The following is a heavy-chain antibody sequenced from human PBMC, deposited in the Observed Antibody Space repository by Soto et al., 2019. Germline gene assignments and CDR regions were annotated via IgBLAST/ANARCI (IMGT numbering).Heavy chain of an antibody. D-gene: IGHD6-19*01. Sequence: QVQLVESGGGVVQPGRSLRLSCAASGFTFSRYAMHWVRQAPGTGLEWVAVISYDGSNKYYADSVKGRFTISRDNSKNTLYLQMNSLGAEDTAVYYCSRDLGSGWAFDDWGQGTLGNVSS. CDR3: SRDLGSGWAFDD. CDR2: ISYDGSNK. J-gene: IGHJ4*02. CDR1: GFTFSRYA. V-gene: IGHV3-30-3*01.